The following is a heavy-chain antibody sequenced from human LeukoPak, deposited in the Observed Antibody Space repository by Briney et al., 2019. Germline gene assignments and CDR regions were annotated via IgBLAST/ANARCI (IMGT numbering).Heavy chain of an antibody. CDR1: GDSISGNYW. Sequence: SETLSLTCAVSGDSISGNYWWSWVRQPPGKGLEWIGEIYHSGNTNYNPSLKSRVTISVDKSNNQFSLELSSVTAADTAVYYCAREKSTVTAGFDFWGQGTLVTVSS. CDR3: AREKSTVTAGFDF. D-gene: IGHD4-17*01. CDR2: IYHSGNT. V-gene: IGHV4-4*02. J-gene: IGHJ5*01.